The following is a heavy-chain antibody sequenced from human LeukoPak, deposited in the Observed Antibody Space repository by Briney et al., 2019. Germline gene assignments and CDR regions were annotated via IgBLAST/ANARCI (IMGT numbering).Heavy chain of an antibody. V-gene: IGHV3-23*01. Sequence: GGSLRLSCAASGFTFSSYAMTWVRQAPGKGLEWVSTLSGSGGTTYYADSVKGRFTISRDNSENTLYLQMNTLRAEDTAVYYCAKDFGRNLGGPGYWGRGTLVIVSS. CDR2: LSGSGGTT. CDR3: AKDFGRNLGGPGY. CDR1: GFTFSSYA. D-gene: IGHD1-14*01. J-gene: IGHJ4*02.